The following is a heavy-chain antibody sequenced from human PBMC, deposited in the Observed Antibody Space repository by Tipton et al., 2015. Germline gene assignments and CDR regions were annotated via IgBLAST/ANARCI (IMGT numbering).Heavy chain of an antibody. D-gene: IGHD3-9*01. Sequence: TLSLTCTVSGYSITNGLYWGWIRQPPGKGLEWIGNIYHDGGTYYNPSLKSRVTISADTSKNQFSLKLSSVTAADTAVYYCACHDYDLLTRDYQTVDYWGQGTRVTVSS. V-gene: IGHV4-38-2*02. CDR3: ACHDYDLLTRDYQTVDY. CDR1: GYSITNGLY. J-gene: IGHJ4*02. CDR2: IYHDGGT.